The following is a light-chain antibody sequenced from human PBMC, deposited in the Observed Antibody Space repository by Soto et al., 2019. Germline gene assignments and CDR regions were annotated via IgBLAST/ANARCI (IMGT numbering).Light chain of an antibody. CDR2: DAS. CDR3: QQRSNSLS. J-gene: IGKJ4*01. V-gene: IGKV3-11*01. Sequence: ETVLTQSPATLSLSPGESATLSCRTSQTVNNYVAWYQQRHGQPPRLLIHDASKRATGVPARFSGSGSGTDFTLTISSLEPEVSAVYYCQQRSNSLSFGGGNKVEIK. CDR1: QTVNNY.